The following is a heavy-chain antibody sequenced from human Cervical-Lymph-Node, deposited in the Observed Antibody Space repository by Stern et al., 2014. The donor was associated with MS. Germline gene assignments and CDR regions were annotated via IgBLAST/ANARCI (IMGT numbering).Heavy chain of an antibody. CDR1: GGSISSGSYY. CDR3: ARHKISFSSGWFYFDY. Sequence: QVQLQESGPGLVKPSETLSLTCTVSGGSISSGSYYWGLIRQPPGKRLAWFGRVHYRGNPYYNASLKSRVPVSVDTSRTHFPLKLPSVTAADTAVYYCARHKISFSSGWFYFDYWGQGTLVTVSS. J-gene: IGHJ4*02. CDR2: VHYRGNP. D-gene: IGHD6-19*01. V-gene: IGHV4-39*01.